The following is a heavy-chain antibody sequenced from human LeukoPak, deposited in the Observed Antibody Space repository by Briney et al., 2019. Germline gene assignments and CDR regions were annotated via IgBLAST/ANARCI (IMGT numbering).Heavy chain of an antibody. V-gene: IGHV3-20*04. CDR3: AREDLTGIAAAGTFDY. Sequence: PGGSLRLSCVASGFTFDDYGMSWVRQAPGKGLEWVSGINWNGGSTGYADSVKGRFIISRDNAKNSLYLQMNSLRAEDTALYYCAREDLTGIAAAGTFDYWGQGTLVTVSS. CDR2: INWNGGST. D-gene: IGHD6-13*01. J-gene: IGHJ4*02. CDR1: GFTFDDYG.